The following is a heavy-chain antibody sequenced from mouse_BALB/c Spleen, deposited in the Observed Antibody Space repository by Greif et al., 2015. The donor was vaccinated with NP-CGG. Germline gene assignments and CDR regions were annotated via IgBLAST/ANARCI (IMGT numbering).Heavy chain of an antibody. Sequence: QVQLKQSGAELAKPGASVKMSCKASGYTFTSYWMHWVKQRPGQGLEWIGYINPSTGYTEYNQKFKDKATLTADKSSSTAYMQLSSLTSEDSAVYYCADYYGSKVPYWGQGTSVTVSS. CDR2: INPSTGYT. V-gene: IGHV1-7*01. J-gene: IGHJ4*01. CDR1: GYTFTSYW. CDR3: ADYYGSKVPY. D-gene: IGHD1-1*01.